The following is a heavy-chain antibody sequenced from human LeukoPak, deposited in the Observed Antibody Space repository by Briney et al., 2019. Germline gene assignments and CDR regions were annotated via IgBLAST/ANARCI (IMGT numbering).Heavy chain of an antibody. J-gene: IGHJ5*02. CDR1: GGSISSGDYY. Sequence: SETLSLTCTVSGGSISSGDYYWSWIRQPPGKGLEWIGYIYYSGSTYYNPSLKSRVTISVDTSKNQFSLKLSSVTAADTAVYCCARAGSYGTSWFDPWGQGTLVTVSS. D-gene: IGHD4-17*01. CDR2: IYYSGST. CDR3: ARAGSYGTSWFDP. V-gene: IGHV4-30-4*01.